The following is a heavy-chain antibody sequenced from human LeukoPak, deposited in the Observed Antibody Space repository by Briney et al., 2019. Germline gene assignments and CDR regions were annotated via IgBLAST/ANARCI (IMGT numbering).Heavy chain of an antibody. J-gene: IGHJ4*02. CDR3: ARDLDYSNYADY. D-gene: IGHD4-11*01. CDR2: INPNSGGT. V-gene: IGHV1-2*02. Sequence: ASVKVSCKASGYTFTGHYMHWVRQAPGQGLEWMGWINPNSGGTNYAQKFQGRVTMTRDTSISTAYMELSRLRSDDTAVYYCARDLDYSNYADYWGQGTLVTVSS. CDR1: GYTFTGHY.